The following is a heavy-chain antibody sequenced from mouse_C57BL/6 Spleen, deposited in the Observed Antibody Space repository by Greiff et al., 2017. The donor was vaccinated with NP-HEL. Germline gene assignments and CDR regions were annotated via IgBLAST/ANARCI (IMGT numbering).Heavy chain of an antibody. D-gene: IGHD2-4*01. V-gene: IGHV1-76*01. CDR3: ARCDYVHWYCDV. Sequence: QVQLKESGAELVRPGASVKLSCKASGYTFTDYYINWVKQRPGQGLEWIARIYPGSGNTYYHEKFKGKATLTAEKSSSTAYMQLSSLTSEDSAVYCGARCDYVHWYCDVWGTGTTVTVSS. CDR2: IYPGSGNT. CDR1: GYTFTDYY. J-gene: IGHJ1*03.